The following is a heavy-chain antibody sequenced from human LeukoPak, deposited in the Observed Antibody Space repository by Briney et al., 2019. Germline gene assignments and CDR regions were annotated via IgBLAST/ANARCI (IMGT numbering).Heavy chain of an antibody. CDR2: VIPILGIA. CDR3: ARALPDSYYYYYGMDV. V-gene: IGHV1-69*04. Sequence: GASVKVSCKASGCTFSCYAISWVRQAPGQGREWMGRVIPILGIANNAQKFQGRVTITADKSTSTAYMELSSLRSEDTAVYYCARALPDSYYYYYGMDVWGQGTTVTVSS. CDR1: GCTFSCYA. J-gene: IGHJ6*02.